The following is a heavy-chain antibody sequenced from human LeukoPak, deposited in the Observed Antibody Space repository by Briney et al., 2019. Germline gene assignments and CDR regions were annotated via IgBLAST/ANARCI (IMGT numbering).Heavy chain of an antibody. J-gene: IGHJ6*02. Sequence: GGSLRLSCAASGFTFSSYAMSWVRQAPGKGLEWVSSISGSGNRTYYADSVKGRFTISRGNSKNTLFLQMNSLRAEDTAVYYCAKNLYCGGGSCYPSALGMDVWGQGTTVTVSS. CDR1: GFTFSSYA. CDR2: ISGSGNRT. CDR3: AKNLYCGGGSCYPSALGMDV. D-gene: IGHD2-15*01. V-gene: IGHV3-23*01.